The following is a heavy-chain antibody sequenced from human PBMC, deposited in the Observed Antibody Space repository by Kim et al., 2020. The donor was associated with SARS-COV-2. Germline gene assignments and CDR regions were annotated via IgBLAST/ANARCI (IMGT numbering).Heavy chain of an antibody. Sequence: SETLSLTCTVSGGSISSSSYYWGWIRQPPGKGLEWIGSIYYSGSTYYNPSLKSRVTISVDTSKNQFSLKLSSVTAADTAVYYCARRQDCSGGSCYPYYFDYRGQGTLVTVSS. D-gene: IGHD2-15*01. CDR2: IYYSGST. CDR1: GGSISSSSYY. V-gene: IGHV4-39*01. J-gene: IGHJ4*02. CDR3: ARRQDCSGGSCYPYYFDY.